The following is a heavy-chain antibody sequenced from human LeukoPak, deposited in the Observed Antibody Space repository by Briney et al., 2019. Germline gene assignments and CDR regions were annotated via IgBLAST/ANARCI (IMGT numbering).Heavy chain of an antibody. J-gene: IGHJ5*02. CDR1: GGSISSSSYY. Sequence: SETLSLTCTVSGGSISSSSYYWGWIRQPPGKGLEWIGSIYYSGSTYYNPSLKSRVTISVDKSKNQFSLKLSSVTAADTAVYYCARGRYSAGDNWFDPWGQGTLVTVSS. D-gene: IGHD3-9*01. V-gene: IGHV4-39*07. CDR2: IYYSGST. CDR3: ARGRYSAGDNWFDP.